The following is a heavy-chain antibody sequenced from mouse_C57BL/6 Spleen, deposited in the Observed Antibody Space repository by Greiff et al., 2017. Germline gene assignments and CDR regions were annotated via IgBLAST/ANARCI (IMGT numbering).Heavy chain of an antibody. CDR1: GFNIKDYY. CDR3: TTWPYGDTYSWDY. V-gene: IGHV14-1*01. Sequence: VQLQQSGAELVRPGASVKLSCTASGFNIKDYYMHWVKQRPEQGLEWIGRIDPEDGDTEYAPKFKGKATMTADTSSNTAYLQLSSLTSEDTAFYYCTTWPYGDTYSWDYWGQGTTRTVSS. D-gene: IGHD5-1-1*01. J-gene: IGHJ2*01. CDR2: IDPEDGDT.